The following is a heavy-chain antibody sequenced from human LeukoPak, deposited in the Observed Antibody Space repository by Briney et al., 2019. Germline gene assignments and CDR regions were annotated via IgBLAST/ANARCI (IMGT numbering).Heavy chain of an antibody. Sequence: SETLSLTCTVSGGSISSYYWSWIRQPPGKGLEWSGYIYYSGSTNYNPSLKSRVTISVDTSKNQFSLKLSSVTAADTAVYYCARASIAVAAGGRWFDPWGQGTLVTVSS. J-gene: IGHJ5*02. CDR3: ARASIAVAAGGRWFDP. V-gene: IGHV4-59*01. CDR2: IYYSGST. D-gene: IGHD6-19*01. CDR1: GGSISSYY.